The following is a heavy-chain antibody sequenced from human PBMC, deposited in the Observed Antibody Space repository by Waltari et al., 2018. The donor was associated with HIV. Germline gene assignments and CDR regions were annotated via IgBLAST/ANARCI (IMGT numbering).Heavy chain of an antibody. CDR1: GFPFDDSA. D-gene: IGHD6-19*01. V-gene: IGHV3-9*01. J-gene: IGHJ3*02. Sequence: EVQLVEAGGGLVLPGRSLRLRCAASGFPFDDSAMLWVGHAPGKGLELVSGISWNSGSIGYADSVKGRFTISRDNAKNSLYLQMNSLRAEDTALYYCAKDIRGWLDAFDIWGQGTMVTVSS. CDR2: ISWNSGSI. CDR3: AKDIRGWLDAFDI.